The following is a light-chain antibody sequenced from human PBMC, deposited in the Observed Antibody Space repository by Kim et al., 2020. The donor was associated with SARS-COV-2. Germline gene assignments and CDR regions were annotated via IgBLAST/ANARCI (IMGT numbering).Light chain of an antibody. V-gene: IGLV2-18*02. CDR2: EVS. CDR1: SSDVGKYHR. CDR3: SSYTSISIPYV. Sequence: QSSTISCTGTSSDVGKYHRIYGYRQPPGTAPKLLIYEVSNRPAGVPDRFSGSKSGNTASLTISGLQAEDEADYYCSSYTSISIPYVFGGGTKVTVL. J-gene: IGLJ1*01.